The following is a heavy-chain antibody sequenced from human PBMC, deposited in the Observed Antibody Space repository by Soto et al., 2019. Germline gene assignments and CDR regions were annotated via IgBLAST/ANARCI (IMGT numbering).Heavy chain of an antibody. CDR3: SCSSIYRDLFDY. CDR2: IRNSGSTI. J-gene: IGHJ4*02. D-gene: IGHD6-13*01. V-gene: IGHV3-11*01. CDR1: GFTFSDYY. Sequence: PGGSLRLSCAASGFTFSDYYMSWIRRAPGKGLEWVSYIRNSGSTIYYTDSVKGRFTISRDNAKDSLYLQMNSLRAEDTAVYYCSCSSIYRDLFDYSGQRTPVPVSS.